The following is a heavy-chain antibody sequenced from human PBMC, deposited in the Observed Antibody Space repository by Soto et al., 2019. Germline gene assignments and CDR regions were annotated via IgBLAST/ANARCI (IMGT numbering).Heavy chain of an antibody. CDR3: ARGRFSTTLYAGFDP. CDR2: IIANGGT. V-gene: IGHV3-23*01. D-gene: IGHD2-2*01. Sequence: EVQVLESGGGLVQRGGSLRLSCAASGFTFNHYAMSWVRQAPGKGLEWVSIIIANGGTFYADSVKGRFTISRDNSKNTLNLQMNSLRAEDTAVYYCARGRFSTTLYAGFDPWGQGTLVTVSS. CDR1: GFTFNHYA. J-gene: IGHJ5*02.